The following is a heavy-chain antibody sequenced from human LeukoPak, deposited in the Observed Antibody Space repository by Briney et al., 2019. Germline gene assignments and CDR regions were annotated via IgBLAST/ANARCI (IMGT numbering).Heavy chain of an antibody. D-gene: IGHD2-2*01. V-gene: IGHV3-7*01. CDR2: IKKDDGSEK. J-gene: IGHJ3*02. CDR3: ARVNPQRPDCSSTSCFVDAFDI. CDR1: GFSFSNYW. Sequence: GGSLRLSCAASGFSFSNYWMSWVRQAPGKGLEWVAIIKKDDGSEKYYVDSVRGRFTISRDNAKNSLSLQMNSLRAEDTAVYYCARVNPQRPDCSSTSCFVDAFDIWGQGTMVTVSS.